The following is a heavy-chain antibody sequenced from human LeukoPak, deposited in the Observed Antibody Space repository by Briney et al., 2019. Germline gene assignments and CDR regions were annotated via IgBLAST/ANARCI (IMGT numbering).Heavy chain of an antibody. CDR3: ARGSGYSSSGFWYNWFDP. J-gene: IGHJ5*02. Sequence: SETLSLTCTVSGGSISSGSYYWSWIRQPPGKGLEWIGYIYHSGSTYYNPSLKSRVTLSIDMSKNQFSLRLSSVTAADTAVYYCARGSGYSSSGFWYNWFDPWGQGTLVTVSS. V-gene: IGHV4-30-2*01. CDR2: IYHSGST. D-gene: IGHD6-13*01. CDR1: GGSISSGSYY.